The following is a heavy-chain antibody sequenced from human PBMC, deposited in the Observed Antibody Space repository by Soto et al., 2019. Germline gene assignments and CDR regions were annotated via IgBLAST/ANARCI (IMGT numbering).Heavy chain of an antibody. CDR3: ASSYGSGYRAFDY. CDR2: INPILSMS. V-gene: IGHV1-69*02. CDR1: GDTFTFYS. Sequence: QVQLVQSGAEVKKPGSSVRVSCKASGDTFTFYSINWVRQAPGLGLEWMGRINPILSMSNYAQRFQGRVTMTADKSTSTAYMELSSLGPEDTSMYYCASSYGSGYRAFDYWGQGALVTVSS. J-gene: IGHJ4*02. D-gene: IGHD3-10*01.